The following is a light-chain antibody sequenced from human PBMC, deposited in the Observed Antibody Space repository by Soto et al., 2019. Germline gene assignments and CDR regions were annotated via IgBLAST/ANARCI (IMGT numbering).Light chain of an antibody. CDR1: QSITSW. CDR3: QQANSFPLT. J-gene: IGKJ4*01. CDR2: TAS. V-gene: IGKV1-12*01. Sequence: DIHMTQSPSTLSSSLGDSVTITCLASQSITSWLAWYQQKPGKAPKLLISTASSLQSGVPSRFSGSGSGTEFTLTISSLQPEDFATYYCQQANSFPLTFGGGTKVDIK.